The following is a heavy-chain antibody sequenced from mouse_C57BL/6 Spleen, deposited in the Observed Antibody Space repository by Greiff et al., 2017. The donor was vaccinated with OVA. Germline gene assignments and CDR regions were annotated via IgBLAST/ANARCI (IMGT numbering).Heavy chain of an antibody. CDR2: IYPGSGNT. D-gene: IGHD1-1*01. J-gene: IGHJ2*01. CDR1: GYTFTDYY. V-gene: IGHV1-76*01. Sequence: QVQLQQSGAELVRPGASVKLSCKASGYTFTDYYINWVKQRPGQGLEWIARIYPGSGNTYYNEKFKGKATLTAEKSSSTAYMQLSSLTSEDSAVYFCARSSYYYGSSVDYWGQGTTLTVSS. CDR3: ARSSYYYGSSVDY.